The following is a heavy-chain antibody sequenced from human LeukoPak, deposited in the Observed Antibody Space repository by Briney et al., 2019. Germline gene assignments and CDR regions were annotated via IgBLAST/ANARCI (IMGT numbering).Heavy chain of an antibody. CDR2: IYHSGST. V-gene: IGHV4-4*02. CDR1: GGSISSSNW. CDR3: AGETRAYSFDY. Sequence: SETLSLTCAVSGGSISSSNWWSWVRPPPGKGLEWIGEIYHSGSTNYNPSLKSRVTISVDTSKNQFSLKLSSVTAADTAVYYCAGETRAYSFDYWGQGTLVTVSS. J-gene: IGHJ4*02.